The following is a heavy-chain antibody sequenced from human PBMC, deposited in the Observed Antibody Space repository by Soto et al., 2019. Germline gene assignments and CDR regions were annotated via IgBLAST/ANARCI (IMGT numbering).Heavy chain of an antibody. CDR1: GFTFSSYA. J-gene: IGHJ4*02. Sequence: PVGSVRLSCAASGFTFSSYAMSWAGQAPGKGLEWVSGISGSGGSTNYADAVKGRFTISRDNAKNTLYLQMTSLRAEDTAVYYCAKDRHVGAAGCDYWGQGTLVTVSS. CDR3: AKDRHVGAAGCDY. CDR2: ISGSGGST. V-gene: IGHV3-23*01. D-gene: IGHD6-13*01.